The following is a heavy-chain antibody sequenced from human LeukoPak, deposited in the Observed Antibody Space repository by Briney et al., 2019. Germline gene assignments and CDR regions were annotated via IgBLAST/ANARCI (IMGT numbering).Heavy chain of an antibody. CDR1: GYTFTAYY. CDR3: ASIGLLWFGELSNWFDP. CDR2: INPNSGGT. D-gene: IGHD3-10*01. Sequence: ASVKVSCKASGYTFTAYYMHWVRQAPGQGLEWMGWINPNSGGTNYAQKFQGRVTMTRDTSISTAYMELSRLRSDDTAVYYCASIGLLWFGELSNWFDPWGQGTLVTVSS. J-gene: IGHJ5*02. V-gene: IGHV1-2*02.